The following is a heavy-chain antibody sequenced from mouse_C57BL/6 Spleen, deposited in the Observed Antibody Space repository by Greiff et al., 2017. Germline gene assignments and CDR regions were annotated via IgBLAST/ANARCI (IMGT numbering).Heavy chain of an antibody. J-gene: IGHJ2*01. CDR3: ARKGITTVVSYFDY. Sequence: QVQLKQPGAELVRPGTSVKLSCKASGYTFTSYWMHWVKQRPGQGLEWIGVIDPSDSYTNYNQKFKGKATLTVDTSSSTAYMQLSSLTSEDSAVYYCARKGITTVVSYFDYWGQGTTLTVSS. CDR1: GYTFTSYW. D-gene: IGHD1-1*01. CDR2: IDPSDSYT. V-gene: IGHV1-59*01.